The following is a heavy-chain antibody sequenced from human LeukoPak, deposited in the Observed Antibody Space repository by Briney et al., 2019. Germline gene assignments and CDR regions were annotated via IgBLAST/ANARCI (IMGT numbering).Heavy chain of an antibody. CDR3: ARAEGVRDGYNY. CDR2: FYYSGST. CDR1: GGSISSYY. V-gene: IGHV4-59*01. J-gene: IGHJ4*02. D-gene: IGHD5-24*01. Sequence: SETLSLTCTVSGGSISSYYWSWIRQPPGKGLEGFGYFYYSGSTNYNPSLKSRVTISVDTSKNQFSLKLSSVTAADTAVYYWARAEGVRDGYNYWGQGTLVTVSS.